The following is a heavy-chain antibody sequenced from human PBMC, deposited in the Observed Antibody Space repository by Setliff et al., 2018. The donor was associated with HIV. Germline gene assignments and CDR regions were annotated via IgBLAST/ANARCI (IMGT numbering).Heavy chain of an antibody. CDR1: GYSFGSYG. CDR2: ISPYSGQT. Sequence: ASVKVSCKSSGYSFGSYGINWVRQAPGQGLEWMGWISPYSGQTTYAQKFQGRVTMTTDTSTSTAYMGLRSLRSDDTAVYYCATIRAYYYDSSGQEYFQHWGHGSLVTVSS. J-gene: IGHJ1*01. D-gene: IGHD3-22*01. CDR3: ATIRAYYYDSSGQEYFQH. V-gene: IGHV1-18*01.